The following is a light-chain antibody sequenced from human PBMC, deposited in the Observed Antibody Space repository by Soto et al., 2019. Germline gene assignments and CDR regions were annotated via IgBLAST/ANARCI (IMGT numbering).Light chain of an antibody. CDR3: SSYTSSSPFV. V-gene: IGLV2-14*01. CDR2: DVS. Sequence: QSVLTQPASVSGSPGQSITISCTGTSRDVGGYNYVSWYQQHPGEAPKLMIYDVSNRPSGVSNRFSGSKSGNTASLTISGLQAEDEADYYCSSYTSSSPFVFGTGTKVTVL. CDR1: SRDVGGYNY. J-gene: IGLJ1*01.